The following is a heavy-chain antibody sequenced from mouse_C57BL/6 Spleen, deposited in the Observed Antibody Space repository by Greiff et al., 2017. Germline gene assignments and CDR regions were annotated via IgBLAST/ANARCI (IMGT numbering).Heavy chain of an antibody. CDR2: ISSGGSYT. V-gene: IGHV5-6*01. Sequence: VQLKESGGDLVKPGGSLKLSCAASGFTFSSYGMSWVRQTPDKRLEWVATISSGGSYTYYPDSVKGRFTISRDNAKNTLYLQMSSLKSEDTAMYYCARPSTVVASFDYWGQGTTLTVSS. CDR1: GFTFSSYG. D-gene: IGHD1-1*01. J-gene: IGHJ2*01. CDR3: ARPSTVVASFDY.